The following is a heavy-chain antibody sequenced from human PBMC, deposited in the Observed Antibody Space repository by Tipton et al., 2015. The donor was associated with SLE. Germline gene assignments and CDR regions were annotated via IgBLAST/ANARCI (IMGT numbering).Heavy chain of an antibody. J-gene: IGHJ4*02. CDR1: GFSFRTFC. V-gene: IGHV4-4*02. D-gene: IGHD1-14*01. Sequence: SLRLSCAASGFSFRTFCMSWVRQAPGKGLEWIGNIYHNGSTYYHSSLRGRVTVSVDTSKNQFSLNLSSVTAADTAVYYCARAIRTADSNYIDNWGPGTLVTVSS. CDR3: ARAIRTADSNYIDN. CDR2: IYHNGST.